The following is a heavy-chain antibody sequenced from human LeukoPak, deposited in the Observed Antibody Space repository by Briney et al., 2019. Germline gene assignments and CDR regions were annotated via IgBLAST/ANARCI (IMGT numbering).Heavy chain of an antibody. CDR2: VSHSESGDT. CDR3: ARHHRSRWRFDQ. V-gene: IGHV4-38-2*01. CDR1: DYSISDGYF. Sequence: SETLSLTCAVSDYSISDGYFWAWVRQSPGKGLEWIGSVSHSESGDTYRNPSLKSRVTMSVDTSKNHFSLTLSSVRAADTAVYYCARHHRSRWRFDQWGWGTLVTVSS. D-gene: IGHD6-19*01. J-gene: IGHJ4*02.